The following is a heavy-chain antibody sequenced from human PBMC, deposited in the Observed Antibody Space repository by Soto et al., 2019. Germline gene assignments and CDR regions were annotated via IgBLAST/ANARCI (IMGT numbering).Heavy chain of an antibody. V-gene: IGHV1-69*13. CDR2: IIPIFGTA. CDR3: ARPPDRYYGMDV. Sequence: SVKVSCKASGGTFSSYAISWVRQAPGQGLEWMGGIIPIFGTANYAQKFQGRVTITADESTSTAYMELSSLRSEDTAVYYCARPPDRYYGMDVWGQGTAVTVSS. CDR1: GGTFSSYA. D-gene: IGHD3-22*01. J-gene: IGHJ6*02.